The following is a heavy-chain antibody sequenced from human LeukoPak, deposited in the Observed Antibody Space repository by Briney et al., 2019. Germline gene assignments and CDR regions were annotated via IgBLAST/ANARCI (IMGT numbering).Heavy chain of an antibody. CDR1: GYTFTSYG. V-gene: IGHV1-18*01. D-gene: IGHD3-3*01. J-gene: IGHJ4*02. CDR3: SSAPSDFGYDFWSGSMGY. Sequence: VASVKVSCKASGYTFTSYGISWVRQAPGQGLEWMGWISAYNGNTNYAQKLQGRVTMTTDTSTSTAYMELRSLRSDDTAVYYCSSAPSDFGYDFWSGSMGYWGQGTLVTVSS. CDR2: ISAYNGNT.